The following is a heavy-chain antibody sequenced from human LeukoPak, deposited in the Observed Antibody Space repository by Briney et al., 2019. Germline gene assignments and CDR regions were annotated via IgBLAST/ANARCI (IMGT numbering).Heavy chain of an antibody. D-gene: IGHD3-10*01. CDR1: GYTFTSYG. Sequence: VSVKVSCKASGYTFTSYGISWVRQAPGQGLEWMGWISAYNGNTNYAQKLQGRVTMTTDTSTSTAYMELSSLRSEDTAVYYCARDGRYYYGSGTIDPWGQGTLVTVSS. CDR3: ARDGRYYYGSGTIDP. CDR2: ISAYNGNT. V-gene: IGHV1-18*01. J-gene: IGHJ5*02.